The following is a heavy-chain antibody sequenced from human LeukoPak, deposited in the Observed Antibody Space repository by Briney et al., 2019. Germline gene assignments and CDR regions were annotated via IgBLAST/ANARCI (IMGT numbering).Heavy chain of an antibody. J-gene: IGHJ4*02. CDR2: ISSSGSTI. CDR3: ARVRGYCSGGSCYHYFDY. CDR1: GFTFSDYY. V-gene: IGHV3-11*04. Sequence: GGSLRLSCAASGFTFSDYYMSWIRQAPGKGLEWVSYISSSGSTIYYADSVKGRFTISRDNAKNSLYLQMNSLRAEDTAVYYCARVRGYCSGGSCYHYFDYWGQGTLVTVSS. D-gene: IGHD2-15*01.